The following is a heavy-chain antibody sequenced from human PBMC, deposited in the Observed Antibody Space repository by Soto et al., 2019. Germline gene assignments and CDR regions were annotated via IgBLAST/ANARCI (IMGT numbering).Heavy chain of an antibody. V-gene: IGHV3-7*01. CDR2: IKQDGSEK. D-gene: IGHD2-2*01. J-gene: IGHJ4*02. Sequence: EVQLVESGGGLVQPGGSLRLSCAASGFTFSSYWMSWVRQAPGKGLEWVANIKQDGSEKYYVDSVKGRFTISRDNAKNSLYLQTNSLRAEDTAVYYCARETYCSSTSCYDDYWGQGTLVTVSS. CDR3: ARETYCSSTSCYDDY. CDR1: GFTFSSYW.